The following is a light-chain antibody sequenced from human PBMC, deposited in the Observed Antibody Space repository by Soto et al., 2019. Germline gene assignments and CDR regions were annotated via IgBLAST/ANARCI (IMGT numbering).Light chain of an antibody. CDR2: GAS. V-gene: IGKV3-20*01. CDR3: QQYGTSPIN. CDR1: QSVSSSY. Sequence: EILLTQSPGPLSLSPGERSTLSCVSSQSVSSSYLAWYQQKPGQAPRLLIYGASSRATGIPDRFSGSGSGTDFTLTISRLEPEDFAVYYCQQYGTSPINFGQGTRLEIK. J-gene: IGKJ5*01.